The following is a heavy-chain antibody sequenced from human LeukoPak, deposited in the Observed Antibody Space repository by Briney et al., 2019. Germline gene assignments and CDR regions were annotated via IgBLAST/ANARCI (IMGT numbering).Heavy chain of an antibody. CDR2: IHHDGSNK. CDR1: GFTFSSYG. J-gene: IGHJ4*02. V-gene: IGHV3-30*02. Sequence: PGGSLRLSCAASGFTFSSYGMHWVRQAPGKGLDWVAFIHHDGSNKYYADSVRDRFTISRDNSKNTLYLQMNSLRAEDTAVYYCARAKPKNMVRGLIMRRESRYYFDYWGQGTLVTVSS. D-gene: IGHD3-10*01. CDR3: ARAKPKNMVRGLIMRRESRYYFDY.